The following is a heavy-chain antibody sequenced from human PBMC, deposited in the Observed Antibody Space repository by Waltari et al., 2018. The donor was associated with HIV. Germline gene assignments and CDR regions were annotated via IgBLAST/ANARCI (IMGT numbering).Heavy chain of an antibody. J-gene: IGHJ2*01. CDR3: ARHALRVGAAYWNFDL. CDR2: IYYTGSA. V-gene: IGHV4-39*01. D-gene: IGHD1-26*01. CDR1: GGSDSSSRCF. Sequence: QLQLQESGPGPVKPSQTLFLTCTVSGGSDSSSRCFRGWIRQPPGKGLEWVGRIYYTGSAYYNPSLKSRVTISVDTSKNQFSLKVTSVTAADTAVYYCARHALRVGAAYWNFDLWGRGTLVTVSS.